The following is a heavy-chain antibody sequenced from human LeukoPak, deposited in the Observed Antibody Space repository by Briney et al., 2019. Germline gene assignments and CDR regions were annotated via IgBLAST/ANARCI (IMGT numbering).Heavy chain of an antibody. CDR2: IRYDGSNK. Sequence: GGSLRLSCAGSGFSFSSYGMHWVRQAPGKGLEWMAFIRYDGSNKYYADSVKGRFTISRDNSKNPLYLQMKSLRAEDTAVYYCAKGGGYEAQYYHYHLDVWGKGTTVTISS. V-gene: IGHV3-30*02. D-gene: IGHD5-12*01. CDR3: AKGGGYEAQYYHYHLDV. CDR1: GFSFSSYG. J-gene: IGHJ6*03.